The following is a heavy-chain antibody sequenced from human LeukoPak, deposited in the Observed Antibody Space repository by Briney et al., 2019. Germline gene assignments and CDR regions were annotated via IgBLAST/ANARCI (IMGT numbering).Heavy chain of an antibody. D-gene: IGHD3-22*01. CDR3: ARVPYYDSSGYSDY. J-gene: IGHJ4*02. CDR1: GFTFSSYS. V-gene: IGHV3-48*01. CDR2: ISSSSSTI. Sequence: GGSLRLSCAASGFTFSSYSMNWVRQAPGKGLEWVSYISSSSSTIYYADSVKGRFTISRDNAKNSLYLQMNSLRAEDTAVYYCARVPYYDSSGYSDYWGQGTLVTVSS.